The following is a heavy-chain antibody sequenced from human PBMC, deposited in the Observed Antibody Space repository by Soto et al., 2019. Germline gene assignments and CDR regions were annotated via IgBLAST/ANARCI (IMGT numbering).Heavy chain of an antibody. CDR2: IWYDGSNK. D-gene: IGHD6-13*01. J-gene: IGHJ4*02. V-gene: IGHV3-33*01. Sequence: QVQLVESGGGVVQPGRSLRLSCAASGFTFSSYGMHWVRQAPGKGLEWVAVIWYDGSNKYYADSVKGRFTISRDNSKNTLYLQMNSLRAEDTAVYYCARDPSGYSSSWYFYYWGQGTLVTVSS. CDR1: GFTFSSYG. CDR3: ARDPSGYSSSWYFYY.